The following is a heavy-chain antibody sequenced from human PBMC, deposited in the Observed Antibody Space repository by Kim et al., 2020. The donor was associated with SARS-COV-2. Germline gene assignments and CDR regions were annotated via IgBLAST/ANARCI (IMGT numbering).Heavy chain of an antibody. J-gene: IGHJ4*02. Sequence: SETLSLTCAVYGGSFSGYYWSWIRQPPGKGLEWIGEINHSGSTNYNPSLKSRVTISVDTSKNQFSLKLSSVTAADTAVYYCARGRAAAGTTEGRDVDYWGQGTLVTVSS. CDR3: ARGRAAAGTTEGRDVDY. D-gene: IGHD6-13*01. V-gene: IGHV4-34*01. CDR1: GGSFSGYY. CDR2: INHSGST.